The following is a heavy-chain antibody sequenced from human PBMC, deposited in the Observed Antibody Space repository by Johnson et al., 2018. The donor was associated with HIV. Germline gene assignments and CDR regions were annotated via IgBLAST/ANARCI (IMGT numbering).Heavy chain of an antibody. J-gene: IGHJ3*02. D-gene: IGHD6-13*01. CDR2: ISYDGSNK. CDR3: ASPLEAAAGPMDAFDI. V-gene: IGHV3-30-3*01. CDR1: GFTFSSYA. Sequence: QMLLVESGGGVVQPGRSLRLSCAASGFTFSSYAMHWVRQAPGKGLEWVAVISYDGSNKYYAESVKGRFTISRDNSKNTLYLQMNSLRAEDTAVYYCASPLEAAAGPMDAFDIWGQGTMVTVSS.